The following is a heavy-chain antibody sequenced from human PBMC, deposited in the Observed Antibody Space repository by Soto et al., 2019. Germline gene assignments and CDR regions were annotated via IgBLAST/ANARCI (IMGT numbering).Heavy chain of an antibody. CDR3: PKDPSIAVPPYYYYYGMDV. CDR2: ISYDGSNK. CDR1: GFTFSSYG. D-gene: IGHD6-19*01. V-gene: IGHV3-30*18. J-gene: IGHJ6*02. Sequence: QVQLVESGGGVVQPGRSLRLSCAASGFTFSSYGMHWVRQAPGKGLEWVAVISYDGSNKYYADSVKGRFTISRDNSKNTLYLQMNSLRAEDTAVYYCPKDPSIAVPPYYYYYGMDVWGQGTTVTVSS.